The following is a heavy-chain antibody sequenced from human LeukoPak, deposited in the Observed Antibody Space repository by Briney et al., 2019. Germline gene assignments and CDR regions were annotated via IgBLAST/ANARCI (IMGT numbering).Heavy chain of an antibody. V-gene: IGHV3-23*01. CDR3: AKVHRPTVTTLYDAFDI. CDR1: GFTISSYA. Sequence: GGSLRLSCAASGFTISSYAMSWVRQAPGKGLEWVSAISGSGGSTYYADSVKGRFTISRDNSKNTLYLQMNSLRAEDTAVYYCAKVHRPTVTTLYDAFDIWGQGTMVTVSS. CDR2: ISGSGGST. D-gene: IGHD4-17*01. J-gene: IGHJ3*02.